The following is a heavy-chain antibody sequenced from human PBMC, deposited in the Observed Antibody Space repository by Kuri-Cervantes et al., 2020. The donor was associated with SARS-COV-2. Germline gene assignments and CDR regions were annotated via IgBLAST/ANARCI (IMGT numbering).Heavy chain of an antibody. CDR3: AKPAAAPDY. Sequence: ETLSLTCAASGFTFSSYWMSWVHQAPGKGLEWVANIKQDGSEKYYVDSVKGRFTISRDNAKNSLYLQMNSLRAEDTAVYYCAKPAAAPDYWGQGTLVTVSS. D-gene: IGHD6-13*01. CDR1: GFTFSSYW. CDR2: IKQDGSEK. J-gene: IGHJ4*02. V-gene: IGHV3-7*03.